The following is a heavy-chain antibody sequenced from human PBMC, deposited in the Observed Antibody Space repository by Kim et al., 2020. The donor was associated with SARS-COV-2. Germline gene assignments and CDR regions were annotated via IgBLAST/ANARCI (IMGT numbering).Heavy chain of an antibody. D-gene: IGHD6-6*01. CDR3: AKATWDSSSQFDY. Sequence: GGSLRLSCAASGFTFDDYAMHWVRQAPGKGLEWVSGISWNSGSIGYADSVKGRFTISRDNAKNSLYLQMNSLRAEDTALYYCAKATWDSSSQFDYWGQGTLVNVSS. CDR1: GFTFDDYA. CDR2: ISWNSGSI. J-gene: IGHJ4*02. V-gene: IGHV3-9*01.